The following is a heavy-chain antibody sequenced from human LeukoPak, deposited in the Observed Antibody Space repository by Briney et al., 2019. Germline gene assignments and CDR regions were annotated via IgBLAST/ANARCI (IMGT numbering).Heavy chain of an antibody. CDR3: ARGEVLDTATVTTPFDY. V-gene: IGHV4-34*01. J-gene: IGHJ4*02. D-gene: IGHD5-18*01. Sequence: SSETLSLTCAVYGGSFSGYYWSWIRQPPGKGLEWIGEINHSGSTNYNPSLKSRVTISVDTSKNQFSLKLSSVTAADTAVYYCARGEVLDTATVTTPFDYWGQGTLVTVSS. CDR2: INHSGST. CDR1: GGSFSGYY.